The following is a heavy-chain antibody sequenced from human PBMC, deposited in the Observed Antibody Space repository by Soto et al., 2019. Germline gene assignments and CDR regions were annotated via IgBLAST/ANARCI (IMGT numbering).Heavy chain of an antibody. D-gene: IGHD3-16*01. Sequence: SETLSLTCTVSGGSISSYYWSWIRQPPGKGLEWIGYIYYSGSTNYNPSLKSRVTISVDTSKNQFPLKLSSVTAADTAVYYCARERGTGGDFDYWGQGTLVTVSS. V-gene: IGHV4-59*01. J-gene: IGHJ4*02. CDR1: GGSISSYY. CDR2: IYYSGST. CDR3: ARERGTGGDFDY.